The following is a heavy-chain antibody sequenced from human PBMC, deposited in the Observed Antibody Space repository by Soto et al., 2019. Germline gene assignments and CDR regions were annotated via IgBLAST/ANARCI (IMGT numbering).Heavy chain of an antibody. V-gene: IGHV1-3*01. Sequence: ASVKVSCKASGYMFTKSAMHWVRQAPVQRLEWMGWISGDSGNTKYSPKFKDRVTITRDTSASTAYMELSSLRSEDTALYYCARDGVEARNINFDYWGQGTLLTGSS. D-gene: IGHD6-6*01. J-gene: IGHJ4*01. CDR3: ARDGVEARNINFDY. CDR1: GYMFTKSA. CDR2: ISGDSGNT.